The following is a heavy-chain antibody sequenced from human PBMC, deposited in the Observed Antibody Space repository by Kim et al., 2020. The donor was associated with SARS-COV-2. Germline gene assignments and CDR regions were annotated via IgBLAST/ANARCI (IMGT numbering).Heavy chain of an antibody. V-gene: IGHV3-33*01. D-gene: IGHD4-17*01. J-gene: IGHJ4*02. CDR3: ARDDTVTGLVFDY. Sequence: YLDLVKGRFTIPRDNSKNTVYLQMNSLRADDLGVDYCARDDTVTGLVFDYWGPGTRVTVSS.